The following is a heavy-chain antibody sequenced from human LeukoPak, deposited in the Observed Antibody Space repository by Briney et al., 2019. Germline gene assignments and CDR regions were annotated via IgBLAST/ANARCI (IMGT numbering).Heavy chain of an antibody. D-gene: IGHD6-13*01. J-gene: IGHJ4*02. V-gene: IGHV4-30-4*08. CDR2: IYYSGST. Sequence: SETLSLTCTVSGGSISSGGYYWSWIRQHPGKGLEWIGYIYYSGSTYYNPSLKSRVTISVDTSKNQFSLKLSSVTAADTAVYYCAREGIAAALIDYWGQGTLVTVSS. CDR1: GGSISSGGYY. CDR3: AREGIAAALIDY.